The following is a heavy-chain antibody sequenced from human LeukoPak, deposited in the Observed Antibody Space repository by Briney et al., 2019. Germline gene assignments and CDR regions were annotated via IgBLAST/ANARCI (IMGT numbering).Heavy chain of an antibody. CDR1: GFTFSSYG. D-gene: IGHD3-3*01. V-gene: IGHV3-30*02. Sequence: GGSLRLSCAASGFTFSSYGMHWVRQAPGKGLEWVAFIRCDGSNKYYADSVKGRFTISRDNSKNTLYLQMNSLRAEDTAVYYFAKLSVHYDCGSGADAFDIWGQGTMVTVSS. CDR3: AKLSVHYDCGSGADAFDI. CDR2: IRCDGSNK. J-gene: IGHJ3*02.